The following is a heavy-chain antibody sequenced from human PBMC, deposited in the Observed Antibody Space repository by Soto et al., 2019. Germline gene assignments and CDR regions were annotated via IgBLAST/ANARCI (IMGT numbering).Heavy chain of an antibody. V-gene: IGHV3-74*01. CDR2: IHSDGSST. D-gene: IGHD1-26*01. J-gene: IGHJ3*01. CDR3: ARGDRGAFDL. Sequence: EVQLVESGGGLVRPGGSLRLSCAASGFTFSYYWMHWVRQAPGKGLVWVSRIHSDGSSTTYADFVNGRFIISRDNARNTVDLQMNSVRVEDTAVYYCARGDRGAFDLSGQGTVVTVSS. CDR1: GFTFSYYW.